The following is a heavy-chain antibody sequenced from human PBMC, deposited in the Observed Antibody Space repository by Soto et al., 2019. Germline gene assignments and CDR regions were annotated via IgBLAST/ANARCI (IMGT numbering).Heavy chain of an antibody. CDR3: ASDSGYDLTIDY. J-gene: IGHJ4*02. CDR1: GFTFRSYW. CDR2: INSDGSST. Sequence: GGSLRLSCAASGFTFRSYWMHWVRQAPGKGLVWVSRINSDGSSTSYADSVKGRFTISRDNAKNTLYLQMNSLRAEDTAVYYCASDSGYDLTIDYWGQGTLVTVSS. V-gene: IGHV3-74*01. D-gene: IGHD5-12*01.